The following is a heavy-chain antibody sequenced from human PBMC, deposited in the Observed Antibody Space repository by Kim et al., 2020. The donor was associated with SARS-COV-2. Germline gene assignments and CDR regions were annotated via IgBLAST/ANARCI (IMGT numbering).Heavy chain of an antibody. V-gene: IGHV4-59*01. D-gene: IGHD3-10*01. CDR3: ARARYGSGSPFDY. Sequence: YNPSLKSRVTISVDTSKNQFSLKLSSVTAADTAVYYCARARYGSGSPFDYWGQGTLVTVSS. J-gene: IGHJ4*02.